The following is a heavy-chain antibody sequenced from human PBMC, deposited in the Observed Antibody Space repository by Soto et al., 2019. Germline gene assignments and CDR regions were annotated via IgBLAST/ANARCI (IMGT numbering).Heavy chain of an antibody. CDR1: GFTFSSYG. D-gene: IGHD3-10*01. V-gene: IGHV3-33*01. J-gene: IGHJ6*02. CDR3: SRDVLVRGIKYHAMDV. Sequence: QVQLVESGGGVVQPGRSLSLSCAASGFTFSSYGIHWVRQAPGKGLEWVAVIWSDGSNKYYADSVKGRFTISRDNTKNALYSQMNSQRAEDRAVYYGSRDVLVRGIKYHAMDVWGQGTTVTVSS. CDR2: IWSDGSNK.